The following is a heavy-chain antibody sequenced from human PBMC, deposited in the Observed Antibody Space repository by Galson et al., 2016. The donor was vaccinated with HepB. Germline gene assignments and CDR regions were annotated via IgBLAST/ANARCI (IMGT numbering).Heavy chain of an antibody. D-gene: IGHD6-19*01. CDR3: ATFPYTSGWYSSPTFDM. CDR1: GHSFTTSW. CDR2: IDPSDSYT. Sequence: QSGAEVKKPGESLRISWKGSGHSFTTSWISWVRQMPGKGLEWMGRIDPSDSYTSYSPSFQGHVTISADKSSSTAYLQWSSLEASDTAMYYCATFPYTSGWYSSPTFDMWGKGTMVTVSS. J-gene: IGHJ3*02. V-gene: IGHV5-10-1*01.